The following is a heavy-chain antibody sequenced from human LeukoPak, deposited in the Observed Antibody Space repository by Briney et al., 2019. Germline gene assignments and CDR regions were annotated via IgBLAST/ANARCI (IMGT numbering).Heavy chain of an antibody. CDR1: GYTFSSYG. Sequence: PAASVKVSCKPSGYTFSSYGISWVRQAPGQGLEWMGWISAYNGNTNHAQKLQGRATMTTDTSTSTAYMELRSLRSDDTAVYYCARDVKSYYYDSSGYRWDYWGQGTLVTVSS. CDR2: ISAYNGNT. D-gene: IGHD3-22*01. CDR3: ARDVKSYYYDSSGYRWDY. J-gene: IGHJ4*02. V-gene: IGHV1-18*01.